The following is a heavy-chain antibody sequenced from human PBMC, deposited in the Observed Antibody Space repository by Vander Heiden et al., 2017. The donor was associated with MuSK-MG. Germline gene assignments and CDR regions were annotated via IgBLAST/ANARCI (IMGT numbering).Heavy chain of an antibody. V-gene: IGHV3-21*03. J-gene: IGHJ4*02. CDR1: GFTFSSYS. D-gene: IGHD2-2*01. CDR2: ISSSSSYI. CDR3: ARDIGQEVPAAKDY. Sequence: EVQLVESGGGLVKPGGSLRLSCAASGFTFSSYSMNGGRQAPGKGLEWVSSISSSSSYIYYADSVKGRFTISRDNAKNSLYLQMNSLRAEDTAVYYCARDIGQEVPAAKDYWGQGTLVTVSS.